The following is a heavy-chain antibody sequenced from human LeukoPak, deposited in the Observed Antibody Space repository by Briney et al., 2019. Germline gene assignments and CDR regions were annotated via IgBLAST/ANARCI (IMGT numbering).Heavy chain of an antibody. J-gene: IGHJ5*02. CDR3: AKGAGPPWFDP. Sequence: SETLSLTCTVSGDSISSGDYYWSWIRQPAGKGLEWIGRMSSSGISTYSPSLKSRVTISIDTSRNQFSMNLNSVTAADTAVYYCAKGAGPPWFDPWGQGTLVTVSS. CDR1: GDSISSGDYY. D-gene: IGHD6-19*01. CDR2: MSSSGIS. V-gene: IGHV4-61*02.